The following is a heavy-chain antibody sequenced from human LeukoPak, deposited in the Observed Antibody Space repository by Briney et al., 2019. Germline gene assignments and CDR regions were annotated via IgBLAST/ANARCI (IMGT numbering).Heavy chain of an antibody. CDR1: GYTFTGYY. D-gene: IGHD5-18*01. Sequence: GASVKVSCKASGYTFTGYYMHWVRQAPGQGLEWMGWINPNSGGTNYAQKFQGRVTMTRDTSISTAYTELSRLRSDDTAVYYCARTTIQLWLRGDYWGQGTLVTVSS. CDR3: ARTTIQLWLRGDY. V-gene: IGHV1-2*02. J-gene: IGHJ4*02. CDR2: INPNSGGT.